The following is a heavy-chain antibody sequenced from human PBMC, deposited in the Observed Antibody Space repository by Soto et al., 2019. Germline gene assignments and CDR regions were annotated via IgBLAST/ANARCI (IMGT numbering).Heavy chain of an antibody. CDR1: GGTFSSYA. J-gene: IGHJ4*02. V-gene: IGHV1-69*12. D-gene: IGHD6-19*01. Sequence: QVQLVQSGAEVKKPGSSVKVSCKASGGTFSSYAISWVRQAPGQGLEWMGGIIPIFGTANYAQKFQGRVTITADEYTSTDYMELSSLRSEDTAVYYCAREEQWLADPRAYYFDYWGQGTLVTVSS. CDR3: AREEQWLADPRAYYFDY. CDR2: IIPIFGTA.